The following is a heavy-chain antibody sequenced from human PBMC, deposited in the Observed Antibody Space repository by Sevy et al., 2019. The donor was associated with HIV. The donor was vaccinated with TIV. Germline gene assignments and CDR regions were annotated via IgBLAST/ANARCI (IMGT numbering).Heavy chain of an antibody. CDR1: GGSFRDYV. CDR2: IITISGTT. Sequence: ASVKVSCKASGGSFRDYVITWVRQAPGQGLEWMAGIITISGTTNSAQKFQGRVTITADESTSTASMELSRLRSEDTAVYYCAITFSCGGDCYFFDPWGQGTLVTVSS. J-gene: IGHJ5*02. V-gene: IGHV1-69*13. CDR3: AITFSCGGDCYFFDP. D-gene: IGHD2-21*02.